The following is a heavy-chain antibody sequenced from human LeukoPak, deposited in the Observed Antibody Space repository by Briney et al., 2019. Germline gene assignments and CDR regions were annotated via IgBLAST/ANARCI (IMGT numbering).Heavy chain of an antibody. CDR2: IYYSGST. CDR1: GGSFSGYY. Sequence: SETLSLTCAVYGGSFSGYYWSWIRQPPGKGLEWIGYIYYSGSTNYNPSLKSRVTISVDTSKNQFSLKLSSVTAADTAVYYCARGRSGSYYNFDYWGQGTLVTVSS. J-gene: IGHJ4*02. V-gene: IGHV4-59*01. CDR3: ARGRSGSYYNFDY. D-gene: IGHD1-26*01.